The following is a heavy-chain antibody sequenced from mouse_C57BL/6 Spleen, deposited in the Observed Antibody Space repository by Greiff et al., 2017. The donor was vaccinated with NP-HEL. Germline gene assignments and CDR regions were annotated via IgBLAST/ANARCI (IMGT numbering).Heavy chain of an antibody. D-gene: IGHD2-3*01. V-gene: IGHV1-5*01. J-gene: IGHJ3*01. Sequence: DVKLQESGTVLARPGASVKMSCKTSGYTFTSYWMHWVKQRPGQGLEWIGAIYPGNSDTSYNQKFKGKAKLTAVTSASTAYMELSSLTNEDSAVYYCTNDGYYVAWFAYWGQGTLVTVSA. CDR3: TNDGYYVAWFAY. CDR1: GYTFTSYW. CDR2: IYPGNSDT.